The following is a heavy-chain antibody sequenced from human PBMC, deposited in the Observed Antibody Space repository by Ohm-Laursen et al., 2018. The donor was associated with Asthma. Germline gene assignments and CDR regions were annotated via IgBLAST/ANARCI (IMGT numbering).Heavy chain of an antibody. CDR1: GFTFSSYS. Sequence: SLRLSCTASGFTFSSYSMNWVRQAPGKGLEWVSSISSSSSYIYYADSVKGRFTISRDNAKNSLYLQMNSLRVDDTAVCYCARYEVEASTSRLDHWGQGTLVTVSS. CDR2: ISSSSSYI. CDR3: ARYEVEASTSRLDH. V-gene: IGHV3-21*01. D-gene: IGHD2-15*01. J-gene: IGHJ4*02.